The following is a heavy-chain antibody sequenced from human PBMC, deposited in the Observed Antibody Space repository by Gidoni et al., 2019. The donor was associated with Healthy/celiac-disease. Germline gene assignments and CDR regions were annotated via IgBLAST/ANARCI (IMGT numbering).Heavy chain of an antibody. CDR3: ARDTLQLTPTSWGMDV. D-gene: IGHD4-4*01. CDR1: GFTFSSYS. CDR2: ISSSSSTI. J-gene: IGHJ6*02. Sequence: EVQLVESGGGLVQPGGSLRLSCAASGFTFSSYSMNWVRQAPGKGLAWVSYISSSSSTIYYADSVKGRFTISRDNAKNSLYLQMNSLRAEDTAVYYCARDTLQLTPTSWGMDVWGQGTTVTVSS. V-gene: IGHV3-48*01.